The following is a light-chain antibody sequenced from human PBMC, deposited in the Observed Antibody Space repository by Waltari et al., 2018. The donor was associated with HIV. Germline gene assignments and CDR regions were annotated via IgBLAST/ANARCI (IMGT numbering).Light chain of an antibody. CDR1: SSDVGSYNL. V-gene: IGLV2-23*02. CDR3: CSYAGNSIP. J-gene: IGLJ2*01. CDR2: EVS. Sequence: QSALTQPASVSGSFGQSITISCTETSSDVGSYNLVSWYQHHPGKAPKLIIYEVSKRPSGVSNRFSGSKSGNTASLTVSGLQAEDEADYYCCSYAGNSIPFGGGTKLTVL.